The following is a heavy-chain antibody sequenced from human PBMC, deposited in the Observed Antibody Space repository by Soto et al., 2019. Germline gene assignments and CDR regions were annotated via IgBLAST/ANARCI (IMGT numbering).Heavy chain of an antibody. Sequence: GGSLRLSCAASGFTVSSNYMSWVRQAPGKGLEWVSVIYSGGSTYYADSVKGRFTISRDNSKNTLYLQMNSLRAEDTAVYYCARSPDCSSTSCYMLVGYWGQGTLVTVSS. V-gene: IGHV3-66*01. CDR3: ARSPDCSSTSCYMLVGY. J-gene: IGHJ4*02. D-gene: IGHD2-2*02. CDR1: GFTVSSNY. CDR2: IYSGGST.